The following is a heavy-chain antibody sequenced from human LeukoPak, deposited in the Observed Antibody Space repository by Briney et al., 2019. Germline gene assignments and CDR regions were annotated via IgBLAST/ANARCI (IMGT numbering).Heavy chain of an antibody. CDR2: IYNTGST. CDR3: ARGANYYYYYGIDI. V-gene: IGHV4-59*01. CDR1: GGSISQYY. J-gene: IGHJ6*02. Sequence: SETLSLTCAVSGGSISQYYWSWVRQPPGKGLEWIGSIYNTGSTNYNPSLKSRVIISLDASKTQFSLKLSSVTAADTAVYYCARGANYYYYYGIDIWGQGTTVTVSS.